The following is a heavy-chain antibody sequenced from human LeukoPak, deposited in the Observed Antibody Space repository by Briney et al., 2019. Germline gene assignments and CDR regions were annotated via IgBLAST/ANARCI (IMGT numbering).Heavy chain of an antibody. CDR3: AGQWLVTVWFDP. D-gene: IGHD6-19*01. Sequence: PSETLSLTCAVYGGSLSGYYWSWIRQPPGKGLEWIGEINHSGSTNYNPSLKSRVTISVDTSKNQFSLKLRSVTAADTAVYYCAGQWLVTVWFDPWGQGTLVTVSS. CDR1: GGSLSGYY. V-gene: IGHV4-34*01. CDR2: INHSGST. J-gene: IGHJ5*02.